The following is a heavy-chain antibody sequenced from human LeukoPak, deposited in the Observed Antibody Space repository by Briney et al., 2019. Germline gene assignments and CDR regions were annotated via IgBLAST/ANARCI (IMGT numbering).Heavy chain of an antibody. Sequence: PSETLSLTCTVSGGSISSYYWSWIQQPAGKGLEWIGRIYTSGSTNYNPSLKSRVTMSVDTSKNQFSLRLSSVTAADTAVYYCASSGSYGNYYYGMDVWGQGTTVTVSS. V-gene: IGHV4-4*07. J-gene: IGHJ6*02. D-gene: IGHD1-26*01. CDR1: GGSISSYY. CDR3: ASSGSYGNYYYGMDV. CDR2: IYTSGST.